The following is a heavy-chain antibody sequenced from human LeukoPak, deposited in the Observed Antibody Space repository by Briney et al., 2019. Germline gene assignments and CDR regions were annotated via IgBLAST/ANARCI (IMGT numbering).Heavy chain of an antibody. V-gene: IGHV3-30-3*01. D-gene: IGHD3-3*01. CDR1: GFTFSSYA. CDR3: ARDHITIFGVVARYYYYGMDV. Sequence: GRSLRLSCAASGFTFSSYAMHWVRQAPGKGLEWVAVISYDGSNKYYADSVKGRFTISRDNSKNTLYLQMNSLRAEDTAVYYCARDHITIFGVVARYYYYGMDVWGQGTTVTVSS. CDR2: ISYDGSNK. J-gene: IGHJ6*02.